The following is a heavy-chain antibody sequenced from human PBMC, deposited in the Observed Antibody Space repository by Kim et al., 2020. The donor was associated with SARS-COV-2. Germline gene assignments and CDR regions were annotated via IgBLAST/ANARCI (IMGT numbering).Heavy chain of an antibody. D-gene: IGHD2-21*02. CDR1: GDSFTMTA. CDR3: AGGVTAFRATYYGVDV. Sequence: ASVKVSCKTSGDSFTMTALHWVRQAPGQGLEWMGWINPNTGNPSYAQGFTGRFVFSLDTSVTTAYLEISSLKADDTAMYFGAGGVTAFRATYYGVDVWGQGTAVTVSS. J-gene: IGHJ6*02. CDR2: INPNTGNP. V-gene: IGHV7-4-1*02.